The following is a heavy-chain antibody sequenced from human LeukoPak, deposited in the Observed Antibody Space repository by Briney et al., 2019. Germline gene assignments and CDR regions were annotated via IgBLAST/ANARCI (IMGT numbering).Heavy chain of an antibody. V-gene: IGHV3-30*04. CDR2: ISYDGSNK. Sequence: GGSLRLSCAASGFTFSSYAMHWVRQAPGKGLEWVADISYDGSNKYYADSVKGRFTISRDNSKNTLYLQMNSLRAEDTAVYYCARARGSGSYPNWFDPWGQGTLVTVSS. D-gene: IGHD3-10*01. CDR3: ARARGSGSYPNWFDP. CDR1: GFTFSSYA. J-gene: IGHJ5*02.